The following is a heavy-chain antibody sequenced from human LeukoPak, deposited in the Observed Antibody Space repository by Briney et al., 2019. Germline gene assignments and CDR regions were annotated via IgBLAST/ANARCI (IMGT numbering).Heavy chain of an antibody. Sequence: PSETLSLTCTVSGGSISSYYRSWIRQPPGKGLEWIGYIYYSGSTNYNPSLKSRVTISVDTSKNQFSLKLSSVTAADTAVYYCARHPFGYFDYWGQGTLVTVSS. V-gene: IGHV4-59*08. J-gene: IGHJ4*02. D-gene: IGHD2/OR15-2a*01. CDR1: GGSISSYY. CDR2: IYYSGST. CDR3: ARHPFGYFDY.